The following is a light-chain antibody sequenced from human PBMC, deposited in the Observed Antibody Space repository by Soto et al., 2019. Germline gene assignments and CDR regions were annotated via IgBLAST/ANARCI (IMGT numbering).Light chain of an antibody. V-gene: IGLV1-47*01. CDR1: SSNIGSNY. CDR2: RNN. Sequence: QSVLTQPPSASGTPGQRVTISCSGSSSNIGSNYVYWYQQLPGTAPKLLIYRNNQRPSGVPDRFSGSKSGTSGSLAISGLRSEDEGDYYCAAWDDSLSGYVFGTGTKLTVL. J-gene: IGLJ1*01. CDR3: AAWDDSLSGYV.